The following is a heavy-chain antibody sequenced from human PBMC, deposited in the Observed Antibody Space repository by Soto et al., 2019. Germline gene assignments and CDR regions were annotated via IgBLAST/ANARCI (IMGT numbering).Heavy chain of an antibody. D-gene: IGHD6-13*01. CDR1: GFTFSSYA. Sequence: EVQLLESGGGLVQPGGSLRLSCAASGFTFSSYAMSWVRQAPGKGLEWVSAISGSRGSTYYADSVKGRFTISRDNSKNTLYLQMNSLRAEDKAVYYCAKIAAAGDAFDIWGQGTMVTVSS. V-gene: IGHV3-23*01. CDR2: ISGSRGST. J-gene: IGHJ3*02. CDR3: AKIAAAGDAFDI.